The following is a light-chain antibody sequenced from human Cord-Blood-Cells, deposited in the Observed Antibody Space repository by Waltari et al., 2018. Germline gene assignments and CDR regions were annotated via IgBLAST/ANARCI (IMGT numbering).Light chain of an antibody. CDR1: QDIRNY. CDR3: QQYDNLPPLT. V-gene: IGKV1-33*01. J-gene: IGKJ4*01. Sequence: DIQMTKSRSSMSASLGDRVSITCQASQDIRNYLNWYQQKTGKAPKLLIYDAANLETGVSPRFSGSRAWTDFTFTISSLQPEDIATYYCQQYDNLPPLTFGGGTKVEIK. CDR2: DAA.